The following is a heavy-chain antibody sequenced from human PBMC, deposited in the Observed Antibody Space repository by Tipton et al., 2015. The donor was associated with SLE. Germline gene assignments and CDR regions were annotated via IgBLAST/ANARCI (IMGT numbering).Heavy chain of an antibody. CDR2: IFARGST. V-gene: IGHV4-4*08. Sequence: LRLSCTVSGGSVGNYYWSWIRQSPGKGLEWIGRIFARGSTNYNPSLNSRVAISVDTSKNQFSLKLSSVTAADTAVYYCAREATAIEVRYYYHYYMDVWGKGTTVTISS. J-gene: IGHJ6*03. D-gene: IGHD5-18*01. CDR1: GGSVGNYY. CDR3: AREATAIEVRYYYHYYMDV.